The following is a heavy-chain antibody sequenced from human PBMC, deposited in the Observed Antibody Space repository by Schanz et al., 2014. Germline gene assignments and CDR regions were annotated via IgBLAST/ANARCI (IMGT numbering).Heavy chain of an antibody. CDR2: INTGVNT. V-gene: IGHV3-NL1*01. J-gene: IGHJ4*02. CDR1: GFTFSSYA. CDR3: ARDHTTESYYSAGPPIDY. D-gene: IGHD1-26*01. Sequence: QVQLVESGGGVVQPGRSLRLSCAASGFTFSSYALHWVRQAPGKGLEWVSAINTGVNTYYADSVKGRFTISRDNSKNTLFLQMNSLRAEDTAVYYCARDHTTESYYSAGPPIDYWGQGTLLTVSS.